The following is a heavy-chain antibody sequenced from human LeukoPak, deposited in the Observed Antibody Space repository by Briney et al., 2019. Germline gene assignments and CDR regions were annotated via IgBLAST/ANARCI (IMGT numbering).Heavy chain of an antibody. CDR3: ARARGNVDTAMVWFDP. Sequence: GGSLRLSCAASGFTFSDYYMSWIRQAPGKGLEWVSYISSSGSTIYYADSVKGRFTISRDNAKNSLYLQMNSLRAEDTAVYYCARARGNVDTAMVWFDPWGQGTLVTVPS. CDR1: GFTFSDYY. CDR2: ISSSGSTI. V-gene: IGHV3-11*01. D-gene: IGHD5-18*01. J-gene: IGHJ5*02.